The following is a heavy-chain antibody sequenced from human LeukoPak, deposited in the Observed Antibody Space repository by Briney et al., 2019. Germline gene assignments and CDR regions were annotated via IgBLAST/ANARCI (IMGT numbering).Heavy chain of an antibody. D-gene: IGHD3-9*01. J-gene: IGHJ6*03. V-gene: IGHV1-8*03. Sequence: GASVKVSCKASGYTFTSYDINWVRQAPGQGPEWMGWMNPNSGNTVYAQKFQGRVTITRNTSISTAYMELSSLRSEDTAVYYCARGGFSLTGYYKHYYYYYMDVWGKGTTVTVSS. CDR2: MNPNSGNT. CDR1: GYTFTSYD. CDR3: ARGGFSLTGYYKHYYYYYMDV.